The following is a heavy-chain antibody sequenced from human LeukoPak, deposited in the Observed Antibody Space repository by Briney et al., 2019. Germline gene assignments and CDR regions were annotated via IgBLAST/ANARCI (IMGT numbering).Heavy chain of an antibody. V-gene: IGHV4-59*08. Sequence: SETLSLACTISVGPITNYYWSWIRQPPGKGLEWIGSIYHSGSTYYNPSLKSRVTISVDTSKNQFSLKLSSVTAADTAVYYCARQGYCSSTSCYTGSWFDPWGQGTLVTVSS. J-gene: IGHJ5*02. D-gene: IGHD2-2*02. CDR3: ARQGYCSSTSCYTGSWFDP. CDR2: IYHSGST. CDR1: VGPITNYY.